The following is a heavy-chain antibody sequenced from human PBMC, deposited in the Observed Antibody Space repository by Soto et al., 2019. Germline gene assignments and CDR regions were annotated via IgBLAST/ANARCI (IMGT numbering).Heavy chain of an antibody. CDR2: ISGSGGST. J-gene: IGHJ4*02. D-gene: IGHD2-8*01. CDR1: GFTFSSYA. V-gene: IGHV3-23*01. CDR3: AKATVYEWGASDYFDY. Sequence: GGSLRLSCAASGFTFSSYAMSWVRQAPGKGLEWVSAISGSGGSTYYADSVKGRFTISRDNSKNTLYLQMNSLRAEDTAVYYCAKATVYEWGASDYFDYWGQGTLVTVYS.